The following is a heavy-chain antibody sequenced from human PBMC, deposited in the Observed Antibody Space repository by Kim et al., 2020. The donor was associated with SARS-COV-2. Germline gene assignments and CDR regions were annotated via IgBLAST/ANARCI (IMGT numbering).Heavy chain of an antibody. CDR3: ARDVGSSMDV. D-gene: IGHD2-2*01. CDR2: SNK. V-gene: IGHV3-30*01. Sequence: SNKYYADAVKGRFTISRDNSKKTLYLQMNSLRAEDTAVYYCARDVGSSMDVWGQGTTVTVSS. J-gene: IGHJ6*02.